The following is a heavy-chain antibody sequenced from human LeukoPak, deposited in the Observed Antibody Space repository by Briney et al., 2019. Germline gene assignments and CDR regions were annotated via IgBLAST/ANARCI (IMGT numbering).Heavy chain of an antibody. D-gene: IGHD3-10*01. V-gene: IGHV4-59*01. CDR3: ARGAVRGVFLFDY. CDR1: GGSISSYY. Sequence: SETLSLTCTVSGGSISSYYWSWIRQPPGKGLEWIGYIYYSGSTNYNPSLKSRVTISVDTSKNQFSLKLSSVTAADTAVYYCARGAVRGVFLFDYWGQGTLVTVSS. J-gene: IGHJ4*02. CDR2: IYYSGST.